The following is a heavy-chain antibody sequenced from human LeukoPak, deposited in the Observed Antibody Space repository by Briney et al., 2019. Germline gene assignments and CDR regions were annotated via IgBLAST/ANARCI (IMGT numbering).Heavy chain of an antibody. CDR2: ISYSGIT. Sequence: SETLSLTCAVSGASISSYYWSWIRQPPGKGLEWIGCISYSGITNYNPSLKSRLTISVDTSKNQFSLNLSPVTAADTAVYYCARGDYKTGSYYFDYWGQGTLVTVSS. D-gene: IGHD4-11*01. J-gene: IGHJ4*02. V-gene: IGHV4-59*01. CDR3: ARGDYKTGSYYFDY. CDR1: GASISSYY.